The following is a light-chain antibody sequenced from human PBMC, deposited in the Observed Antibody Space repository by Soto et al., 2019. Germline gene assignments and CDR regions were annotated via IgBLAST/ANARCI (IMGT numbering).Light chain of an antibody. CDR1: QSVGSH. CDR3: HQRDKWPVT. V-gene: IGKV3-11*01. J-gene: IGKJ4*01. CDR2: DAS. Sequence: EVVLTQSPATLSSSLGERATLSCTASQSVGSHLAWYQQKPGQPPRLLIYDASNRPTGIPARFSGSGSGTDFTLSISSLEPEDFAVYYCHQRDKWPVTFGGGTKVEFK.